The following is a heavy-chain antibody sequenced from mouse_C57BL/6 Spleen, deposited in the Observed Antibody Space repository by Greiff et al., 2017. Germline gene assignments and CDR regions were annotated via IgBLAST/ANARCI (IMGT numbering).Heavy chain of an antibody. CDR2: IWSGGST. CDR1: GFSLTSYG. J-gene: IGHJ1*03. Sequence: VQLVESGPGLVQPSQSLSITCTVSGFSLTSYGVHWVRQSPGKGLEWLGVIWSGGSTDYNAAFISRLSISKDNSKSQVFLKMNSRQADDTAIYYCARRDEDWYFDVWGTGTTVTVSS. V-gene: IGHV2-2*01. CDR3: ARRDEDWYFDV.